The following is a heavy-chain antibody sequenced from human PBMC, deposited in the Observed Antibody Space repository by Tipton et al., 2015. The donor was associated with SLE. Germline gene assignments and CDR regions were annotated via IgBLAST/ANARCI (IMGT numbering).Heavy chain of an antibody. CDR3: ARPTGGTVTGAFDI. Sequence: LSLTCTVSGGSISSSSYYWGWIRQPPGKGLEWIGSIYYSGSTYYNPSLKSRVTISVDTSKNQFSLKLSSVTAADTAVYYCARPTGGTVTGAFDIWGQGTMVTVSS. CDR2: IYYSGST. V-gene: IGHV4-39*07. J-gene: IGHJ3*02. CDR1: GGSISSSSYY. D-gene: IGHD4-17*01.